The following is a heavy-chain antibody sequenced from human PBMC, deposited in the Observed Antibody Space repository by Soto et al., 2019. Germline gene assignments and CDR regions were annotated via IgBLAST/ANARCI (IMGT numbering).Heavy chain of an antibody. CDR2: ISGGGRPI. J-gene: IGHJ4*02. CDR3: ARDLGWAFDS. V-gene: IGHV3-48*02. Sequence: EVQLVESGGGSVQPGGSVRLSCAASGFTFSTFSKNWVRQAPGRGLEWISYISGGGRPISYADSVKGRFTISRDNAKNSLYLQMDSLTDEDTAVYYCARDLGWAFDSWGQGTLVTVSS. D-gene: IGHD6-19*01. CDR1: GFTFSTFS.